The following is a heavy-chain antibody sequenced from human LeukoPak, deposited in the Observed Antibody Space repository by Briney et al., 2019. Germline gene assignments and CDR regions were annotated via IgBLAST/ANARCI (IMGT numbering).Heavy chain of an antibody. CDR3: ARKTAAAGPYNWFDP. V-gene: IGHV5-51*01. D-gene: IGHD6-13*01. J-gene: IGHJ5*02. CDR2: IYPGDSDT. CDR1: GYSFTSYW. Sequence: GESLKISCKGSGYSFTSYWIGWVRQMPGKGLEWMGIIYPGDSDTRYSPSFQGQVTISADKSISTAYLQWSSLKASDTAMYYCARKTAAAGPYNWFDPWGQGTLVTVSS.